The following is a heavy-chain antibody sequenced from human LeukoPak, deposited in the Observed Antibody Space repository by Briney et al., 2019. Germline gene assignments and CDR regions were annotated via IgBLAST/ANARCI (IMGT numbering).Heavy chain of an antibody. J-gene: IGHJ4*02. CDR3: ARTDSLRYFDWLYESYFDY. D-gene: IGHD3-9*01. CDR2: IIPIFGSA. V-gene: IGHV1-69*13. CDR1: GGTFSSYV. Sequence: ASVKVARKPSGGTFSSYVFSWVRQAPGQRLEWMGGIIPIFGSANYAQKYVGRVTITADEPIRTAYMDLSRLRSEDTAVYYCARTDSLRYFDWLYESYFDYWGQGTLVTVSS.